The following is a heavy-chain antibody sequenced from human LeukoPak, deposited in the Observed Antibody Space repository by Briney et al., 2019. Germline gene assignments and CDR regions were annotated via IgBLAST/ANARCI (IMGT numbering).Heavy chain of an antibody. V-gene: IGHV4-34*01. D-gene: IGHD3-3*01. Sequence: SETLSLTCGVYGGSFSGYYWSWIRQPPGKGLEWIGEINDSGTTHYNPSLKSRVTTSLDPSEKQFSLKLSTVTAADTAVYYCARDRKYDFWSGSDTFDIWGQGAMVTVSS. CDR1: GGSFSGYY. J-gene: IGHJ3*02. CDR3: ARDRKYDFWSGSDTFDI. CDR2: INDSGTT.